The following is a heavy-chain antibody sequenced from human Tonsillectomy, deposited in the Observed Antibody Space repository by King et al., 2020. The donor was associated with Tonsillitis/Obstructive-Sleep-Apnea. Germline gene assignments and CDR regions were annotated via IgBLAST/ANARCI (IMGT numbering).Heavy chain of an antibody. V-gene: IGHV1-69*11. J-gene: IGHJ4*02. D-gene: IGHD4-23*01. CDR1: GGTFRSYA. Sequence: QLVQSGAEVKKPGSSVKVSCKASGGTFRSYAISWVRQAPGQGLEWMGRIIPILDTANYAQKFQGRVTITADESTSTAYMELNSLRSEDTAVYYCARGYGGNRGSFDYWGQGTLVTVSS. CDR3: ARGYGGNRGSFDY. CDR2: IIPILDTA.